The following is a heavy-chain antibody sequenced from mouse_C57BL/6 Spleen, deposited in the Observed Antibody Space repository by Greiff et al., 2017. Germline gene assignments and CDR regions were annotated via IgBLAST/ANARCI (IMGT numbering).Heavy chain of an antibody. J-gene: IGHJ4*01. D-gene: IGHD3-3*01. V-gene: IGHV1-82*01. CDR2: IYPGDGDT. CDR1: GYAFSSSW. CDR3: ARWLGLAYYCAMDY. Sequence: VQLQESGPELVKPGASVKISCKASGYAFSSSWMNWVKQRPGKGLEWIGRIYPGDGDTNYNGKFKGKATLTADKSSSTAYMQLSSLTSEDSAVYFCARWLGLAYYCAMDYWGQGTSVTVSA.